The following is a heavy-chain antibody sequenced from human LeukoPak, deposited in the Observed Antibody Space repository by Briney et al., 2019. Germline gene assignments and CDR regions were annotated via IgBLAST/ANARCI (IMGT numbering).Heavy chain of an antibody. J-gene: IGHJ4*02. CDR2: INHSGST. CDR1: GGSFSGYY. V-gene: IGHV4-34*01. D-gene: IGHD2-2*01. CDR3: ARVGYCSSTSCLGGDY. Sequence: SETLSLTCAVYGGSFSGYYWSWIRQPPGKGLEWIGEINHSGSTNYNPSLKSRVTISVDTSKNQFSLKLSSVTAADTAVYYCARVGYCSSTSCLGGDYWGQGTLVTVSS.